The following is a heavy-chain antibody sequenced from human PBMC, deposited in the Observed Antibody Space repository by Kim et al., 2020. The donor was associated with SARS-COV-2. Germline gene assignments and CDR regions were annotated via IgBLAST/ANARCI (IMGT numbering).Heavy chain of an antibody. V-gene: IGHV3-21*01. J-gene: IGHJ6*02. CDR3: ARGPGYSYGSGQKFYYYYGMDV. Sequence: GGSLRLSCAASGFTFSSYSMNWVRQAPGKGLEWVSSISSSSSYIYYADSVKGRFTISRDNAKNSLYLQMNSLRAEDTAVYYCARGPGYSYGSGQKFYYYYGMDVWGQGTTVTVSS. D-gene: IGHD5-18*01. CDR1: GFTFSSYS. CDR2: ISSSSSYI.